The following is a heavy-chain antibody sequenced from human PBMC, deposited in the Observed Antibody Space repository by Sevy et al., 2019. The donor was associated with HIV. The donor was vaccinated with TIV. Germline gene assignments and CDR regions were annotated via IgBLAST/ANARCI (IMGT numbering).Heavy chain of an antibody. Sequence: ASVKVSCKVSGYTLTQFSMHWVRQAPGKGLEWMATFDPEDDETIYAQRLQGRVTMTEDTPTDTAYMELSSLRSDDTAVYYCAVTKDYYDSSGYPFDYWGQGSLVTVSS. CDR2: FDPEDDET. V-gene: IGHV1-24*01. J-gene: IGHJ4*02. D-gene: IGHD3-22*01. CDR1: GYTLTQFS. CDR3: AVTKDYYDSSGYPFDY.